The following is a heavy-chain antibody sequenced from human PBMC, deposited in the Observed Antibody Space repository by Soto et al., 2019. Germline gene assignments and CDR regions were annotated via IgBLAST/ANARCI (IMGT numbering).Heavy chain of an antibody. CDR3: ARDRLGPGWLQLGHYFDY. CDR1: GYTFTSYG. Sequence: QVQLVQSGAEVKKPGASVKVSCKASGYTFTSYGISWVRQAPGQGLEWMGWISAYNGNTNYAQKLQGRVTMTTDTPTSTADMELRSLGSDDTAVYYCARDRLGPGWLQLGHYFDYWGQGTLVTVSS. D-gene: IGHD5-12*01. V-gene: IGHV1-18*01. J-gene: IGHJ4*02. CDR2: ISAYNGNT.